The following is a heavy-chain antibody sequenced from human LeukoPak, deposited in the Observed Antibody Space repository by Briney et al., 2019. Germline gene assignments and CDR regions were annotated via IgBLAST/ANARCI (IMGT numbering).Heavy chain of an antibody. CDR1: GITFSTYW. CDR3: ARISSDSISYYDH. J-gene: IGHJ4*02. Sequence: GGSLRLSCAGSGITFSTYWMHWVRQAPGKGLVWVSRINSEGSTISYADSVKGRFTISRDNAKNTLFLQMNSLRAEDAAVYYCARISSDSISYYDHWGQGTLVTVSS. D-gene: IGHD3-22*01. CDR2: INSEGSTI. V-gene: IGHV3-74*01.